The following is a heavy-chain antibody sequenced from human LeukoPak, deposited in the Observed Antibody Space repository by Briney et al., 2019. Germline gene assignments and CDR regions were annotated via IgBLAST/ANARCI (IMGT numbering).Heavy chain of an antibody. CDR2: IYYSGST. CDR1: GGSISSYY. J-gene: IGHJ3*02. V-gene: IGHV4-59*01. D-gene: IGHD2-15*01. Sequence: SKTLSLTCTVSGGSISSYYWSWIRQPPGKGLEWIAYIYYSGSTNYNPSLKSRVTISVDTSKNQFSLKLSSVTAADTAVYYCARVGGYCSGGSCYSDDAFDIWGQGTMVTVSS. CDR3: ARVGGYCSGGSCYSDDAFDI.